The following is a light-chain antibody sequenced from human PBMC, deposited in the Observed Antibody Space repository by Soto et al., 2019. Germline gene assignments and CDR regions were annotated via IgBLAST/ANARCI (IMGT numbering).Light chain of an antibody. Sequence: DIQMTHSPASLCSSXVDSVTISXXASQTISTFLNWYQQRPGKAPRLLIYGASTLQSGVPSRFNGSGSGTEFTLTIGSLQLEDLATYSCQQGFSTPWTFGQGTKVDIK. J-gene: IGKJ1*01. CDR2: GAS. CDR1: QTISTF. CDR3: QQGFSTPWT. V-gene: IGKV1-39*01.